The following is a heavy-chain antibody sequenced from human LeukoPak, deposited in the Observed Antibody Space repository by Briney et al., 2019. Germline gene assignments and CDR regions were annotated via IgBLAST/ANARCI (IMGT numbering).Heavy chain of an antibody. J-gene: IGHJ5*02. D-gene: IGHD1-7*01. Sequence: SQTLSLTCAASGGSISSGGYSWSWIRQPPGKGLEWIGYIYHSGSTYYNPSLKSRVTISVDRSKNQFSLKLSSVTAADTAMYYCARAETTSWGIHWFDPWGQGTLVTVSS. CDR1: GGSISSGGYS. V-gene: IGHV4-30-2*01. CDR2: IYHSGST. CDR3: ARAETTSWGIHWFDP.